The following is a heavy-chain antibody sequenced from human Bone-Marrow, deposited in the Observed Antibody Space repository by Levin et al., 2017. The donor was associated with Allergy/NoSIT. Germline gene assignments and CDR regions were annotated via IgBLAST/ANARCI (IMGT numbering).Heavy chain of an antibody. Sequence: PSETLSLTCTVSGGSISSSYWSWIRQPPGKGLEWIGYIYYSGNTNYNPSLKSRVTISVDTSRTQFSLKLGSVTAADTAVYYCARHMVRDAFGIWGQGTMITVSS. CDR1: GGSISSSY. D-gene: IGHD3-10*01. CDR3: ARHMVRDAFGI. V-gene: IGHV4-59*08. J-gene: IGHJ3*02. CDR2: IYYSGNT.